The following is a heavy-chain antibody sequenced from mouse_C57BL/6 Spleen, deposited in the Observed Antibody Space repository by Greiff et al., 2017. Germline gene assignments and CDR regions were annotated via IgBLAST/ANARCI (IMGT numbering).Heavy chain of an antibody. CDR3: ARGELGLDY. V-gene: IGHV5-17*01. D-gene: IGHD4-1*01. J-gene: IGHJ2*01. Sequence: EVKLQESGGGLVKPGGSLKLSCAASGFTFSDYGMHWVRQAPETGLEWVAYISSGSSTIYYANTVQGRFTISRDNAKNTLFLQMTSLRSEDTAMYYCARGELGLDYWGQGTTLTVSS. CDR2: ISSGSSTI. CDR1: GFTFSDYG.